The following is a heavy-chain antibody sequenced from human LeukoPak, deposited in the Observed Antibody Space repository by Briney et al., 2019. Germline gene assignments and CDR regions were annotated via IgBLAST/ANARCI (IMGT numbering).Heavy chain of an antibody. CDR2: IWYDGSNK. CDR1: GIILSSYG. Sequence: SGGSLRLSCAASGIILSSYGMHWVRQAPGKGLEWVAVIWYDGSNKYYADSVKGRFTISRDNSKNTLYVQMNSLRVEDTAVYYCARDREMYYYYGMDVWGQGTTVTVSS. CDR3: ARDREMYYYYGMDV. V-gene: IGHV3-33*01. J-gene: IGHJ6*02. D-gene: IGHD5-24*01.